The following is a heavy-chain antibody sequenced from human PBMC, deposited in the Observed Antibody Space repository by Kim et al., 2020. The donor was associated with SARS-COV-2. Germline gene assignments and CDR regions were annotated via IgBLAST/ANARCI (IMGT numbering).Heavy chain of an antibody. Sequence: NPSLTSRVTISVDTSKNQFSLKLSSVTAADTAVYYCARGGGSGPAYGMDVWGQGTTVTVSS. CDR3: ARGGGSGPAYGMDV. D-gene: IGHD3-10*01. J-gene: IGHJ6*02. V-gene: IGHV4-34*01.